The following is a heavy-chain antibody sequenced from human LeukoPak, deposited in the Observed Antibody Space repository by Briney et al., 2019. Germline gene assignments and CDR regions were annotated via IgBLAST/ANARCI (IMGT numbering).Heavy chain of an antibody. V-gene: IGHV7-4-1*02. J-gene: IGHJ4*02. CDR1: EYTFTNYA. CDR3: ARKVTGGNWDY. Sequence: ASVKVSCKASEYTFTNYAMNWVRQAPGQGLEWMGSINTNTGNPTYAQGFTGRFVFSLDTSVSTAYLQISSLKAEDTAVYYCARKVTGGNWDYWGQGTLVTVSS. D-gene: IGHD4-23*01. CDR2: INTNTGNP.